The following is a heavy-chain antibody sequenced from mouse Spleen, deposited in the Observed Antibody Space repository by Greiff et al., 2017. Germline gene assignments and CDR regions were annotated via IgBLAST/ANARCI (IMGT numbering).Heavy chain of an antibody. Sequence: QVQLQQSGAELAKPGASVKLSCKASGYTFTSYWMHWVKQRPGKGLEWIGYINPSSGYTKYNQKVKDKATLTADKSSSTAYMQLSSLTYEDTAVYYCARAQAVFAYWGQGTPLTVSA. D-gene: IGHD3-2*02. CDR2: INPSSGYT. CDR1: GYTFTSYW. J-gene: IGHJ2*01. V-gene: IGHV1-7*01. CDR3: ARAQAVFAY.